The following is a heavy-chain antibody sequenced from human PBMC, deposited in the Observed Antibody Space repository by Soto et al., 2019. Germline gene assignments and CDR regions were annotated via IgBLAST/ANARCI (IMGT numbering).Heavy chain of an antibody. CDR1: GFTFSSYS. V-gene: IGHV3-21*01. J-gene: IGHJ4*02. CDR2: ISSSSYI. CDR3: ARDMDYYDSSGYYGFDY. D-gene: IGHD3-22*01. Sequence: GGSLRLSCAASGFTFSSYSMNWVRQAPGKGLEWVSSISSSSYIYYADSVKGRFTISRDNAKNSLYLQMNSLRAEDTAVYYCARDMDYYDSSGYYGFDYWGQGTLVTVSS.